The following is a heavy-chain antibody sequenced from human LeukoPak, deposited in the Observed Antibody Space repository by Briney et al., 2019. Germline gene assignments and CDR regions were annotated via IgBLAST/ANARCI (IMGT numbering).Heavy chain of an antibody. J-gene: IGHJ6*03. CDR1: GYTFSSYD. CDR3: ARGGAMDV. V-gene: IGHV1-8*03. D-gene: IGHD3-10*01. Sequence: ASVKVSCKASGYTFSSYDINWVRQATGQGLEHMGWMNPNSGDTGYAQKFQGRVSITRNTSIRTAYMELSSLRSEDTAVYYCARGGAMDVWGKGTTVTVSS. CDR2: MNPNSGDT.